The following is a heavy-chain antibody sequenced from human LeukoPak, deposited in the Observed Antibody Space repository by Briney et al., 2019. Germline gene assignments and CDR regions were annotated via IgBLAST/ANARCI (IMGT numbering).Heavy chain of an antibody. CDR2: ISSSSSTI. D-gene: IGHD3-9*01. CDR1: GFTFSDYY. CDR3: AKDGTYYDILTGRFDY. V-gene: IGHV3-11*01. J-gene: IGHJ4*02. Sequence: GGSLRLSCAASGFTFSDYYMSWIRQAPGKGLEWVSYISSSSSTIYYADSVKGRFTISRDNAKNSLYLQMNSLRAEDTAVYYCAKDGTYYDILTGRFDYWGQGTLVTVSS.